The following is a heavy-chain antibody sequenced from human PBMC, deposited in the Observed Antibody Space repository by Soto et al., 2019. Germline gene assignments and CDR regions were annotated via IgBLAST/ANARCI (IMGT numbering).Heavy chain of an antibody. Sequence: VASVKVSCKASGGTFSSYAISWVRQAPGQGLEWMGGIIPIFGTANYAQKFQGRVTITADESTSTAYMELSSLRSEDTAVYYCARDTDTIYTLASDPWGQGTLVTVS. CDR2: IIPIFGTA. V-gene: IGHV1-69*13. CDR3: ARDTDTIYTLASDP. CDR1: GGTFSSYA. D-gene: IGHD3-9*01. J-gene: IGHJ5*02.